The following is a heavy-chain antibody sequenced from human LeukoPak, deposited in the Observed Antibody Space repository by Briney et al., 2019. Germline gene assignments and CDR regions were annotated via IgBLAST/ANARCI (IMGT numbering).Heavy chain of an antibody. Sequence: SETLSLTCTVSGGSISSYYWSWIRQPPGKGLEWIGYIYYSGSTNYNPSLKSRVTISVDTSKNQFSLKLSSVTAADTAVYYCARLPNYYYDSSGYATDYWGQGTLVTVSS. J-gene: IGHJ4*02. CDR1: GGSISSYY. CDR2: IYYSGST. CDR3: ARLPNYYYDSSGYATDY. D-gene: IGHD3-22*01. V-gene: IGHV4-59*08.